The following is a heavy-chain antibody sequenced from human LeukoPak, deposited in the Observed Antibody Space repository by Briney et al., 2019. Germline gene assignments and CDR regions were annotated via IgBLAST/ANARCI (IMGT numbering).Heavy chain of an antibody. CDR3: AGSDTTGYTPREWDYWYFDL. J-gene: IGHJ2*01. D-gene: IGHD1-1*01. CDR2: ISSGSTYI. Sequence: PGGSLRLSCAASGFTFSRFSMNWLRQAPGKGLEWVSTISSGSTYIFYADSVKGRLTISRDNAKNSLYLQMNSLRGEDTAAYYCAGSDTTGYTPREWDYWYFDLWGRGTLVTVSS. V-gene: IGHV3-21*01. CDR1: GFTFSRFS.